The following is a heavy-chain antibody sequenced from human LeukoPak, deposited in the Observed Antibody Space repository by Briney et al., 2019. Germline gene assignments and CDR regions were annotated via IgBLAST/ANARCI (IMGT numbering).Heavy chain of an antibody. CDR1: GFTFRNYW. Sequence: LGGSLRLSCAASGFTFRNYWMHWVRQAPGKGLVWVSRVKGDGSFTDYADSVKGRFTISRDNAKNTLYLQMYSLRAEDKAANYCVRDGDDYNFDYWGQGSLVTVSS. CDR3: VRDGDDYNFDY. J-gene: IGHJ4*02. CDR2: VKGDGSFT. V-gene: IGHV3-74*01. D-gene: IGHD5-24*01.